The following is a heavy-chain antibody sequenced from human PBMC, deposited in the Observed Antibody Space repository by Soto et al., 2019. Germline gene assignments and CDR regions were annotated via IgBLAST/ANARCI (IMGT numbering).Heavy chain of an antibody. CDR2: MNPNSGNT. D-gene: IGHD6-6*01. CDR1: GYTFTSYD. Sequence: QVQLVQSGAEVKKPGASVEVSCKASGYTFTSYDINWVRQATGQGLEWMGWMNPNSGNTGYAQKFRGRVTMTRHTSISTAYMELSSLRSEDTAVYYCARVRYSSSHNWFDPWGQGTLVTVSS. V-gene: IGHV1-8*01. J-gene: IGHJ5*02. CDR3: ARVRYSSSHNWFDP.